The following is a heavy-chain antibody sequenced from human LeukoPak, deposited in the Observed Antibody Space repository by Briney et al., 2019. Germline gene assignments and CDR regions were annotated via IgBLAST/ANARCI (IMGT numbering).Heavy chain of an antibody. J-gene: IGHJ6*02. V-gene: IGHV4-61*10. CDR1: GGSVSSGTYY. D-gene: IGHD6-25*01. CDR2: IYYSGST. Sequence: PSETLSHTCTVSGGSVSSGTYYWTWIRQPAGKGLEWIGYIYYSGSTNYNPSLKSRVTISVDTSKNQFSLKLSSVTAADTAVYYCARAASMDVWGQGTTVTVSS. CDR3: ARAASMDV.